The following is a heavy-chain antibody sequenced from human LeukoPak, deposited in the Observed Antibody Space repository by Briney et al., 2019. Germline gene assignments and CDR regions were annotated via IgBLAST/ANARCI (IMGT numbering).Heavy chain of an antibody. CDR1: GGSISSNTW. D-gene: IGHD5-12*01. Sequence: SETLSLTCTVSGGSISSNTWWSWVRQPPNKGLEWIGEIYRSGSTNYNPSLKSRVSMSIDTSKNQFSLKLSSVTAADTAVYYCAVETSYDYYFDYWGQGTLVTVSS. J-gene: IGHJ4*02. CDR3: AVETSYDYYFDY. CDR2: IYRSGST. V-gene: IGHV4-4*02.